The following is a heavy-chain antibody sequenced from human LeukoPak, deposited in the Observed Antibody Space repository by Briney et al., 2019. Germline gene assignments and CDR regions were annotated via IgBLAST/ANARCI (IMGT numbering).Heavy chain of an antibody. D-gene: IGHD6-6*01. J-gene: IGHJ4*02. Sequence: RTRGSLRLSCAASGFAFSSYSMNWVRQAPGKGLEWVSSISSSSSYIYYADSVKGRFTISRDNAKNSLYLQMNSLRAEDTAVYYCARTIAARASGFDYWGQGTLVTVSS. CDR1: GFAFSSYS. CDR2: ISSSSSYI. V-gene: IGHV3-21*01. CDR3: ARTIAARASGFDY.